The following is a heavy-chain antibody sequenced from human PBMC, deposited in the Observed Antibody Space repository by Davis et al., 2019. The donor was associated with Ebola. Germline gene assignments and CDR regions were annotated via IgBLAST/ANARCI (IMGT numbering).Heavy chain of an antibody. D-gene: IGHD5-18*01. Sequence: GGSLRLSCAASGFTFSSYSMNWVRQAPGKGLEWVSSISSSSSYIYYADSVKGRFTISRDNSKNTLYLQMNSLRAEDTAVYYCARDVYSQPIYYYGMDVWGQGTTVTVSS. CDR1: GFTFSSYS. J-gene: IGHJ6*02. CDR2: ISSSSSYI. CDR3: ARDVYSQPIYYYGMDV. V-gene: IGHV3-21*01.